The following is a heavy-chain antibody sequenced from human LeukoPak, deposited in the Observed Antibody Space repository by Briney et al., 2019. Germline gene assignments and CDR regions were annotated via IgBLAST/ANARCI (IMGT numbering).Heavy chain of an antibody. CDR1: GFTFDDYA. CDR2: ISWNSGSI. V-gene: IGHV3-9*01. D-gene: IGHD3-22*01. Sequence: GRSLRLSCAASGFTFDDYAMHWVRQAPGKGLEWVSGISWNSGSIGYADSVKGRFTISRDNAKNSLYLQMNSLRAEDTALYYCAKAPSIVVVPAALEYWGQGTLVTVSS. J-gene: IGHJ4*02. CDR3: AKAPSIVVVPAALEY.